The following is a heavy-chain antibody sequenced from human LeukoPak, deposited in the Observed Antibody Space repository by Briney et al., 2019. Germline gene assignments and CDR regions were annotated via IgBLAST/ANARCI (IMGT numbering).Heavy chain of an antibody. V-gene: IGHV4-30-2*01. CDR3: ASSLKYYYDSSGYYSYPFDY. CDR2: IYHSGST. CDR1: GGSISSGGYS. Sequence: SSETLSLTCAVSGGSISSGGYSWSWIRQPPGKGLEWIGYIYHSGSTYYNPSLKSRVTISVDRSKNQFSLKLSSVTAADTAVYYCASSLKYYYDSSGYYSYPFDYWGQGTLVTVSS. D-gene: IGHD3-22*01. J-gene: IGHJ4*02.